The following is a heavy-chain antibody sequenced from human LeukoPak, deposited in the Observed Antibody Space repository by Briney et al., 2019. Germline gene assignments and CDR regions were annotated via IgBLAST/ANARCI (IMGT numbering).Heavy chain of an antibody. CDR3: ARERESGSSCFDP. D-gene: IGHD3-10*01. CDR2: IFPGNSDT. V-gene: IGHV5-51*01. CDR1: GYTFTGYY. J-gene: IGHJ5*02. Sequence: KVSCKASGYTFTGYYMHWVRQMPGKGLEWMAIIFPGNSDTIYSSSFQGQVTISADTSITTAYLQWGRLSSSDTAMYYCARERESGSSCFDPWGQGTLVTVSS.